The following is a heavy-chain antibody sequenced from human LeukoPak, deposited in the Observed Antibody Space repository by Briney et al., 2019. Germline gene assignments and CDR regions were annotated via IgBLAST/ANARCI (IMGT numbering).Heavy chain of an antibody. D-gene: IGHD6-19*01. V-gene: IGHV6-1*01. J-gene: IGHJ4*02. CDR1: GDSVSSNSAA. CDR3: ARESAGTYYFDY. Sequence: SQTLSLTCAISGDSVSSNSAAWNWVRQSPSRGLEWLGRTYYRSKWYNDYAVFVKSRITINSDTSKNQVSLQLNSVTPEDTAVYYCARESAGTYYFDYWGQGALVTVSS. CDR2: TYYRSKWYN.